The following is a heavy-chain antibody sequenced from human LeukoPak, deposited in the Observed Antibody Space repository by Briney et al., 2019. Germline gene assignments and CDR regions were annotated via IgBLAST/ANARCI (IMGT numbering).Heavy chain of an antibody. Sequence: GRSLRLSCAASGFTFSSYGMHWVRQAPGKGLEWVAVIWYDGSNKYYADSVKGRFTISRGNSKNTLYLQMNSLRAEDTAVYYCARGLVWGGYFDYWGQGTLVTVSS. CDR1: GFTFSSYG. V-gene: IGHV3-33*01. J-gene: IGHJ4*02. CDR3: ARGLVWGGYFDY. D-gene: IGHD3-16*01. CDR2: IWYDGSNK.